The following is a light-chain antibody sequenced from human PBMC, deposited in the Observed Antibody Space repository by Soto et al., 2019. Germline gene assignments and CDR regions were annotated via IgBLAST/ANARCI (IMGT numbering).Light chain of an antibody. J-gene: IGKJ3*01. CDR2: SSS. CDR3: QQYGNSPVT. V-gene: IGKV3-20*01. Sequence: EIVLTQSPGTLSLSPGERAILSCRASQSLSSSFLAWYQQKPGQAPRLLIYSSSNRATGIPDRFSGSGSGTDFTLTISRLEPEDFAVYYCQQYGNSPVTFGPGTKVDIK. CDR1: QSLSSSF.